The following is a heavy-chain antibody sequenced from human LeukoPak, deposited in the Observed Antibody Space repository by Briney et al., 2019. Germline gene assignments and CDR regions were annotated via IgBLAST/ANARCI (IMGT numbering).Heavy chain of an antibody. CDR1: GFTFSSYG. V-gene: IGHV3-30*18. Sequence: GGSLRLSCLASGFTFSSYGMHWVRQAPGKGLEWVAVISYDGSNKYYADSVKGRFTISRDNSKNTLYLQMNSLRAEDTAVYYCAKVRQAMVRGVNWFDPWGQGTLVTVSS. D-gene: IGHD3-10*01. CDR3: AKVRQAMVRGVNWFDP. J-gene: IGHJ5*02. CDR2: ISYDGSNK.